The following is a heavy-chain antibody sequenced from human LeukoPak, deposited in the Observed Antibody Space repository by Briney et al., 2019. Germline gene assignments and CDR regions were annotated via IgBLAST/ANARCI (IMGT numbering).Heavy chain of an antibody. Sequence: PSETLSLTCAVSGGSFSGYYWSWIRQPPGNGLEWIGEINHSASTNYNPSLKSRVTISVDTSKNQFSLKLSSVTAADTAVYYCARGGGTIVVVVAATRGIWFDPWGQGTLVTVSS. CDR3: ARGGGTIVVVVAATRGIWFDP. D-gene: IGHD2-15*01. CDR1: GGSFSGYY. J-gene: IGHJ5*02. CDR2: INHSAST. V-gene: IGHV4-34*01.